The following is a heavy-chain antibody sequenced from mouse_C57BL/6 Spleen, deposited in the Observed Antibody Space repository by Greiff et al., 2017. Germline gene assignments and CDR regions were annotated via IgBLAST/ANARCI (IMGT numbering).Heavy chain of an antibody. CDR3: ARDTVTGLAWFAY. J-gene: IGHJ3*01. Sequence: QVQLQQSGPELVKPGASVKISCKASGYAFSSSWMNWVKQRPGKGLEWIGRIYPGDGDTNYNGKFKGKATLTADKSSSTAYMQLSSLTSEDSAVYFCARDTVTGLAWFAYWGQGTLVTVSA. D-gene: IGHD4-1*01. V-gene: IGHV1-82*01. CDR2: IYPGDGDT. CDR1: GYAFSSSW.